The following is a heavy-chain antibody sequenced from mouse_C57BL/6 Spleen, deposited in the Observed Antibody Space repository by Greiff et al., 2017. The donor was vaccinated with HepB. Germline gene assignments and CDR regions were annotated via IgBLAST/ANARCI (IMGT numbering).Heavy chain of an antibody. V-gene: IGHV5-4*01. J-gene: IGHJ1*03. CDR1: GFTFSSYA. CDR2: ISDGGSYT. D-gene: IGHD1-1*01. Sequence: EVQRVESGGGLVKPGGSLKLSCAASGFTFSSYAMSWVRQTPEKRLEWVATISDGGSYTYYPDNVKGRFTISRDNAKNNLYLQMSHLKSEDTAMYYCARDKEDYYGSSPYWYFDVWGTGTTVTVSS. CDR3: ARDKEDYYGSSPYWYFDV.